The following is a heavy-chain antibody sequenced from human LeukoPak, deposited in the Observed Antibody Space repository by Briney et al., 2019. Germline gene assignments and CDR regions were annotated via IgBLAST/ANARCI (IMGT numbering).Heavy chain of an antibody. CDR1: GYTFTCYY. D-gene: IGHD6-13*01. CDR3: AREMAAAGYDAFDI. J-gene: IGHJ3*02. V-gene: IGHV1-2*02. CDR2: INPNSGGT. Sequence: ASVKVSCKASGYTFTCYYMHWVRQAPGQGLEWMGWINPNSGGTNYAQKFQGRVTMTRDTSISTAYMELSRLRSDDTAVYYCAREMAAAGYDAFDIWGQGTMVTVSS.